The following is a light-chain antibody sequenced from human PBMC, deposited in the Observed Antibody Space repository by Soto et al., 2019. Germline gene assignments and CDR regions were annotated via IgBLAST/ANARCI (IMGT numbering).Light chain of an antibody. V-gene: IGKV3-11*01. CDR1: QSIGNY. J-gene: IGKJ4*01. CDR2: DAS. Sequence: EIVLTQSPSTLSLSLGERATLSCRASQSIGNYLAWYQQKTGQAPSLLIYDASNGATGIPARFSGSRSGTDFTLIISRLQHEYFAIYYCQHRGDSPLTFGGGTKVEIK. CDR3: QHRGDSPLT.